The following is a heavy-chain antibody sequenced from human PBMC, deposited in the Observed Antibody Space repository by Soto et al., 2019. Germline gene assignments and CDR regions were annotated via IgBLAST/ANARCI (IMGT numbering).Heavy chain of an antibody. Sequence: SETLSLTCTVSGGSISSYYWSWIRQPPGKGLEWIGSIYYSGSTYYNPSLKSRVTISVDTSKNQFSLKLSSVTAADTAVYYCARRVDCSGGSCYRYFDYWGQGTLVTVSS. D-gene: IGHD2-15*01. J-gene: IGHJ4*02. CDR2: IYYSGST. CDR1: GGSISSYY. V-gene: IGHV4-59*08. CDR3: ARRVDCSGGSCYRYFDY.